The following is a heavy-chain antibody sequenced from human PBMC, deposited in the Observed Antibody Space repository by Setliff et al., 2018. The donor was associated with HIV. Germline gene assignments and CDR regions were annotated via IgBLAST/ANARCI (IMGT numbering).Heavy chain of an antibody. D-gene: IGHD3-3*01. Sequence: GGSLRLSCAASGFRFSDYYMNWIRQASGKGLEWISSISSSGRTIKYADSVKGRFTISRDNAKNSLYLQMNSLRVEDTAVYYCARDYLYYNLYNGSPVYGMDVWGQGTTVTVSS. V-gene: IGHV3-11*04. J-gene: IGHJ6*02. CDR2: ISSSGRTI. CDR3: ARDYLYYNLYNGSPVYGMDV. CDR1: GFRFSDYY.